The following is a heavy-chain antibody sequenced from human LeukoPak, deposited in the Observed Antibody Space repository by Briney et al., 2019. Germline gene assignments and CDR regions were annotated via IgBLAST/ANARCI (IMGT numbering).Heavy chain of an antibody. D-gene: IGHD3-22*01. Sequence: PGGSLRLSCAASGFTFSNAWMSWVRQAPGKGLEWVSYISSSGSTIYYADSVKGRFTISRDNAKNSLYLQMNSLRAEDTAVYYCARELAYDLDYDSSGPSPLDYWGQGTLVTVSS. CDR1: GFTFSNAW. V-gene: IGHV3-11*01. CDR2: ISSSGSTI. CDR3: ARELAYDLDYDSSGPSPLDY. J-gene: IGHJ4*02.